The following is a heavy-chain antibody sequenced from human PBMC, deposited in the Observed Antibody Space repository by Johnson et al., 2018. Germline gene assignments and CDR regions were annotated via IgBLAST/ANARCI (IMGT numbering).Heavy chain of an antibody. CDR2: ISGSGSST. CDR3: AKDAGDGGYWYFDL. CDR1: GFTFSSYA. J-gene: IGHJ2*01. D-gene: IGHD7-27*01. Sequence: VQLVEAGGGLVEPGGSLRLSCAASGFTFSSYAMSWVRQAPGQGLEWVSAISGSGSSTSYADSVKGRFTTSRDNSKKPLYLQMNSLRAEDTAVYYCAKDAGDGGYWYFDLWGRGTLVTVFS. V-gene: IGHV3-23*04.